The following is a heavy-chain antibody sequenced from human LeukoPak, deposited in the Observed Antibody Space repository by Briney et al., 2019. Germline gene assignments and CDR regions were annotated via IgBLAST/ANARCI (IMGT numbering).Heavy chain of an antibody. CDR1: GFTFSSSW. V-gene: IGHV3-30*18. Sequence: PGGSLRLSCAVSGFTFSSSWMDWVRQAPGRGLEWVAAISYDGTNQYYGDSVKGRFTISRDNSKNTVYLQMNSLRGEDTAMYYCAKEQRWLTNWFDPWGQGTLVTVSS. J-gene: IGHJ5*02. D-gene: IGHD4-23*01. CDR3: AKEQRWLTNWFDP. CDR2: ISYDGTNQ.